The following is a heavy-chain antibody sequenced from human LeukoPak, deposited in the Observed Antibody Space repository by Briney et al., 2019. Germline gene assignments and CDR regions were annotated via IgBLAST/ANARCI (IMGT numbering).Heavy chain of an antibody. CDR3: ARGRKRITIFGVVSWFDP. Sequence: SETLSLTCTVPGGSVSSGSYYWSWIRQPPGKGLEWIGYIYYSGSTNYNPSLKSRVTISVDTSKNQFSLKLSSVTAADTAVYYCARGRKRITIFGVVSWFDPWGQGTLVTVSS. CDR2: IYYSGST. J-gene: IGHJ5*02. CDR1: GGSVSSGSYY. V-gene: IGHV4-61*01. D-gene: IGHD3-3*01.